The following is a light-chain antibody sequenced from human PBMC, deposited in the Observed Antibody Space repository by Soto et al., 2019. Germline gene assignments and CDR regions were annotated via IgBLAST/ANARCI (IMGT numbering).Light chain of an antibody. V-gene: IGLV2-14*01. J-gene: IGLJ1*01. Sequence: QSVLTQPASVSGSPGQSITISCTGTSSDVGAYTSVSWYQQHPGKAPKLIIYEVSNRPPGISTRFSGSKSASTASLTISGLQAEDESHYYGSSYTNDNRHYVFATGTKV. CDR3: SSYTNDNRHYV. CDR2: EVS. CDR1: SSDVGAYTS.